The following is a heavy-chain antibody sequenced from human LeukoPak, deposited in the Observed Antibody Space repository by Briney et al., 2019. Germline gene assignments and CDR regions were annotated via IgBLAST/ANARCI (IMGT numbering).Heavy chain of an antibody. Sequence: GGSLRLSCTASGSISDDSAMHWVRQAPRKGLEWVSFIGGDGRSAYYRDSVKGRFTISRDNTKNSLYLQMNSLRTEDTAFYYCAKDSTAASMQDWGQGTLVTVSS. D-gene: IGHD2-2*01. CDR2: IGGDGRSA. J-gene: IGHJ1*01. CDR3: AKDSTAASMQD. CDR1: GSISDDSA. V-gene: IGHV3-43*02.